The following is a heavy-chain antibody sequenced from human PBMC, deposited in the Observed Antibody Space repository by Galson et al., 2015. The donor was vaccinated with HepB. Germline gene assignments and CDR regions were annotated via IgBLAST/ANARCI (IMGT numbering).Heavy chain of an antibody. CDR2: IYPGDSDT. CDR1: GYSFTSYW. J-gene: IGHJ4*02. CDR3: ARGQVWFGELFQPDFDY. D-gene: IGHD3-10*01. Sequence: QSGAEVKKPGESLKISCKGSGYSFTSYWIGWVRQMPGKGLEWMGIIYPGDSDTRYSPSFQGQVTISADKSISTAYLQWSSLKASDTAMYYCARGQVWFGELFQPDFDYWGQGTLVTVSS. V-gene: IGHV5-51*01.